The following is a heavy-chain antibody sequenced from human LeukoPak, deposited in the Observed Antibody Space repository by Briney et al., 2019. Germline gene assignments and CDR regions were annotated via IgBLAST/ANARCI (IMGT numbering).Heavy chain of an antibody. CDR1: AFTFDVYA. CDR2: TIWNSGRI. D-gene: IGHD2-15*01. CDR3: AKGHGVVVVAATPFDI. J-gene: IGHJ3*02. V-gene: IGHV3-9*01. Sequence: GRSLRLACAADAFTFDVYAMRWVRQAPGKFLEWVSGTIWNSGRIGYAASVKGRFTISRDNAKKSLYLQMNSLRAEDTALYYCAKGHGVVVVAATPFDIWGQGTMVTVSS.